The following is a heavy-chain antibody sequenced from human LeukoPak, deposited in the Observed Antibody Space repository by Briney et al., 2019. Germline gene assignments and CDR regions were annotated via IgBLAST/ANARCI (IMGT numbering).Heavy chain of an antibody. J-gene: IGHJ3*02. CDR1: GFTFSNAW. V-gene: IGHV3-15*01. CDR2: IKSKTDGGTT. CDR3: TTDSHTDYDILTGYFGGAFDI. D-gene: IGHD3-9*01. Sequence: PGGSLRLSCAASGFTFSNAWMSWVRQAPGKGLEWVGRIKSKTDGGTTDYAAPVKGRFTISRDDSKNTLYLQMNSLKTEDTAVYYCTTDSHTDYDILTGYFGGAFDIWGQGTMVTVSS.